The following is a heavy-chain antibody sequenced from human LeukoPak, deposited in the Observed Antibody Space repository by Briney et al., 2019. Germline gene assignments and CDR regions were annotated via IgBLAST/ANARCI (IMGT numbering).Heavy chain of an antibody. J-gene: IGHJ4*02. D-gene: IGHD3-10*01. V-gene: IGHV3-23*01. CDR3: AKDLRTYGSGIYRLPTVIFNY. CDR1: GFSFSTHA. CDR2: IIATGDST. Sequence: GGSLRLSCAASGFSFSTHAMSWVRQAPGKGLEWVSSIIATGDSTYYADSVKGRFTISRDNSKNTLYLQMNSLRAEDTAIYYCAKDLRTYGSGIYRLPTVIFNYWGQGTLVTVSS.